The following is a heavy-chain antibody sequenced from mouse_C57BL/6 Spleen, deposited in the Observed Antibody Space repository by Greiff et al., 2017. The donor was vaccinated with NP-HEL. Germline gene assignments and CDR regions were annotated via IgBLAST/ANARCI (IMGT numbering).Heavy chain of an antibody. V-gene: IGHV5-4*01. Sequence: EVHLVESGGGLVKPGGSLKLSCAASGFTFSSYAMSWVRQTPEKRLEWVATISDGGSYTYYPDNVKGRFTISRDNAKNNLYLQMSHLKSEDTAMYYCARGDSNYDYYAMDYWGQGTSVTVSS. CDR1: GFTFSSYA. CDR3: ARGDSNYDYYAMDY. CDR2: ISDGGSYT. J-gene: IGHJ4*01. D-gene: IGHD2-5*01.